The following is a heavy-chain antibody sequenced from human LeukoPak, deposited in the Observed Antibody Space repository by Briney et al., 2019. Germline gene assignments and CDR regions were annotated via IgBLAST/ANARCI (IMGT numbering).Heavy chain of an antibody. D-gene: IGHD3-10*01. V-gene: IGHV3-23*01. CDR2: ISGSGGST. Sequence: PGGSLRLSCAASGFTFSSYAMNWVRQAPEKGLEWVSSISGSGGSTYYADSVKGRFTISRDNSKNTLYLQMNSLRAEDTAVYYCAKDQEKDHYYGSGSAYWGQGTLVTVSS. CDR1: GFTFSSYA. CDR3: AKDQEKDHYYGSGSAY. J-gene: IGHJ4*02.